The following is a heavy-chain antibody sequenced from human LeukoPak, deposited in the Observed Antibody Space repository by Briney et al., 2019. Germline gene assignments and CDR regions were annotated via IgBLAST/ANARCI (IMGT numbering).Heavy chain of an antibody. V-gene: IGHV3-48*02. CDR2: ISSRSSTI. Sequence: GGPLTLSCVPSGLPYCSCGMHWLRQAPGKGLEGISYISSRSSTIFYAHSVKGRFTISRDNAKNSLYLQIDSLRDEDTTVYYCARGCSGGSCFGDFDYWGQGTLGTVSS. CDR3: ARGCSGGSCFGDFDY. CDR1: GLPYCSCG. J-gene: IGHJ4*02. D-gene: IGHD2-15*01.